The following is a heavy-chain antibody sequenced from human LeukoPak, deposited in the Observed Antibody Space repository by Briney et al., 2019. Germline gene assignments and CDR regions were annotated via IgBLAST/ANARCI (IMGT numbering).Heavy chain of an antibody. CDR3: ARDLNYGDYSWLEIDH. J-gene: IGHJ4*02. D-gene: IGHD4-17*01. Sequence: GGSVRLSCAASGFTFSTYWMHWVGQAPGKGLVWVSRINGDGTVANYADSVTGRFTTSRDNAKNTVYLQMNSLRAEDAAVYYCARDLNYGDYSWLEIDHWGQGALGTVSS. CDR2: INGDGTVA. CDR1: GFTFSTYW. V-gene: IGHV3-74*01.